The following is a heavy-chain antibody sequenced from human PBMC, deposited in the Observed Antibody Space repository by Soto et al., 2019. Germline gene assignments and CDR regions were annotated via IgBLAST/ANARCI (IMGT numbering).Heavy chain of an antibody. CDR1: GGTFTTYA. D-gene: IGHD2-2*01. CDR3: AWAVQFTTPAFVC. Sequence: QVQLVQSGAEMKKPGSSVKVSCQSSGGTFTTYAMHWVRQAPGQGPEWMGDISPMFGAANYAPKVQGRVTLPAEESTGTADLELSSLTSEAAALYLWAWAVQFTTPAFVCWGQGTLVTVSS. V-gene: IGHV1-69*01. CDR2: ISPMFGAA. J-gene: IGHJ4*02.